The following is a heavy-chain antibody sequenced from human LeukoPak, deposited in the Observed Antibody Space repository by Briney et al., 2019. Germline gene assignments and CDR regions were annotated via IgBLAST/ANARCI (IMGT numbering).Heavy chain of an antibody. V-gene: IGHV3-9*03. CDR3: AKDIAAAGTNYFDY. Sequence: GGSLRLSCAASGFTFDDYAMHWVRQAPGKGLEWVSGISWNSGSIGYADSVKGRFTISRDNAKNSLYLQMNSLRAEDMALYYCAKDIAAAGTNYFDYWGQGTLVTVSS. CDR1: GFTFDDYA. D-gene: IGHD6-13*01. J-gene: IGHJ4*02. CDR2: ISWNSGSI.